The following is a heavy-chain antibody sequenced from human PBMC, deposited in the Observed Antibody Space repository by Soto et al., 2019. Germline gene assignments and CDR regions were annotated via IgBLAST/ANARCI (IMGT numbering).Heavy chain of an antibody. V-gene: IGHV3-23*01. D-gene: IGHD2-2*01. Sequence: EVQLLESGGGLVQSGGSLRLSCAASGFNFSSYAMAWVRQAPEKGMEWVSGISGSGASTYYADSVRGRFTISRDNSKNTLDLQMNSLRAEDTAAYYCAKPHLYYSRSTGFENWGQGTLGAVSS. CDR3: AKPHLYYSRSTGFEN. CDR1: GFNFSSYA. CDR2: ISGSGAST. J-gene: IGHJ4*02.